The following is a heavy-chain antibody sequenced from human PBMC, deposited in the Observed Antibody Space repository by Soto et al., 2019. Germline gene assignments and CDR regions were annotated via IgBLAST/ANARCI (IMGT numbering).Heavy chain of an antibody. CDR1: GYTFTSYA. Sequence: QVQLVQSGSELKKPGASVKVSCKASGYTFTSYAMNWVRQAPGQGLEWMGWINTNTGNPTYARGFTGRFVFSLDTSVSTAYLQICSLKAEDTAVYYCARDHCSSTSCYRYYYYGMDVWGQGTTVTVSS. D-gene: IGHD2-2*01. CDR3: ARDHCSSTSCYRYYYYGMDV. J-gene: IGHJ6*02. CDR2: INTNTGNP. V-gene: IGHV7-4-1*01.